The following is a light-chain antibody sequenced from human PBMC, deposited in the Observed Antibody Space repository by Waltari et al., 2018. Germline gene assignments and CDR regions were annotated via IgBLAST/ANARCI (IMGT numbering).Light chain of an antibody. CDR1: YGSASSSSH. V-gene: IGLV8-61*01. Sequence: QTVVTQEPSLSVSHGGSDTLNCALSYGSASSSSHPTWYQQTPGQPPRTLVYKGISRSSGVPDRFSGSILGNTAALTITGAQADDESDYYCSMYMGSGVWVFGGGTKLTVL. CDR2: KGI. J-gene: IGLJ3*02. CDR3: SMYMGSGVWV.